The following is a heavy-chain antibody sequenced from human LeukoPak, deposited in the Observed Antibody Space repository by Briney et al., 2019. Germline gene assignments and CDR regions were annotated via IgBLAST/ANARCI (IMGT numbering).Heavy chain of an antibody. V-gene: IGHV4-59*01. D-gene: IGHD3-3*01. CDR3: ARARPDYDFWSGYFGWFDP. J-gene: IGHJ5*02. Sequence: SETLSLTCTVSGGSISGYYWSWIRQPPGKGLEWIGYIYYSGSTNYNPSLKSRVTISVDTSKNQFSLKLSSVTAADTAVYYCARARPDYDFWSGYFGWFDPWGQGTLVTVSS. CDR1: GGSISGYY. CDR2: IYYSGST.